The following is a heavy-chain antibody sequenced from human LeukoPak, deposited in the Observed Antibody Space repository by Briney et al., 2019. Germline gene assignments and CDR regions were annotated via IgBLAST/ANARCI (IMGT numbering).Heavy chain of an antibody. CDR2: INPNSGGT. D-gene: IGHD3-10*01. Sequence: GASVKVSCKASGYTFTGYYMHWVRQAPGQGLEWMGWINPNSGGTNYAQKFQGRVTMTRDTSISTAYMELSRLRSDDTAVYYCARGDYGSGYYYYYYMDVWGKGTTVTVSS. CDR3: ARGDYGSGYYYYYYMDV. V-gene: IGHV1-2*02. CDR1: GYTFTGYY. J-gene: IGHJ6*03.